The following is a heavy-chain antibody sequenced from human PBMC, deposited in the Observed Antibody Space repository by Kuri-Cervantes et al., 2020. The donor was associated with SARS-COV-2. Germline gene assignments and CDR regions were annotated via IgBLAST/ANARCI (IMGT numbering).Heavy chain of an antibody. D-gene: IGHD3-3*01. J-gene: IGHJ6*03. Sequence: GESLKISCAASGFTFSSYGMHWVRQAPGKGLEWVAFIRYDGNDKFYGDSVKGRFTISRDNSKNTLYLQMNSLRAEDTAVYYCAKYEDYMDVWGKGTTVTVSS. CDR1: GFTFSSYG. CDR2: IRYDGNDK. CDR3: AKYEDYMDV. V-gene: IGHV3-30*02.